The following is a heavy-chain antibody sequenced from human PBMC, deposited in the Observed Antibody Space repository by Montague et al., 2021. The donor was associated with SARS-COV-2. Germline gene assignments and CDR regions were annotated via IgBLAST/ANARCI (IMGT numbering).Heavy chain of an antibody. CDR2: XYWDDDK. D-gene: IGHD1-26*01. CDR1: GFSLSTSGVG. V-gene: IGHV2-5*02. J-gene: IGHJ4*02. CDR3: AHRPLHTGSLDY. Sequence: PALVKPTQTLTLTCTFSGFSLSTSGVGVGWIRQPPGKALEWLAPXYWDDDKRYSPSLKSRLTITKDTSKNQVVLTVTNMDPVDTATYYCAHRPLHTGSLDYWGQGALVTVSS.